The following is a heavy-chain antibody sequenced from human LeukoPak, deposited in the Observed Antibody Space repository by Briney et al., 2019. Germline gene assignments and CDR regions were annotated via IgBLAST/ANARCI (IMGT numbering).Heavy chain of an antibody. J-gene: IGHJ4*02. CDR3: ARHAVAGGDREPLDY. CDR2: IYYSGST. CDR1: GGSICSYY. V-gene: IGHV4-59*08. Sequence: SETLSLTCTVSGGSICSYYWSWIRQPPGKGLEWIGYIYYSGSTNYNPSLKSRVTISVDTSKNQFSLKLSSVTAADTAVYYCARHAVAGGDREPLDYWGQGTLVTVSS. D-gene: IGHD1-14*01.